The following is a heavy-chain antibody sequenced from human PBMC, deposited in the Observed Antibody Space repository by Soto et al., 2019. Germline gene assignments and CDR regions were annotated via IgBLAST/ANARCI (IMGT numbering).Heavy chain of an antibody. CDR2: ISYDGSNK. D-gene: IGHD6-13*01. Sequence: ESGGGVVQPGRSLRLSCAASGFTFSSYGMHWVRQAPGKGLEWVAVISYDGSNKYYADSVKGRFTISRDNSKNTLYLQMNSLRAEDTAVYYCAKDFRPIAAAFSHWGQGTLVTVSS. V-gene: IGHV3-30*18. CDR1: GFTFSSYG. CDR3: AKDFRPIAAAFSH. J-gene: IGHJ4*02.